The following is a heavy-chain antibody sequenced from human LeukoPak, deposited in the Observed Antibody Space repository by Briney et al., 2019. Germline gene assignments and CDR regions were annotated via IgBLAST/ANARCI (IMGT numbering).Heavy chain of an antibody. CDR1: GGSISSYY. Sequence: SETLSLTRTVSGGSISSYYWSRIRQPAGKGLEWIGRIYTSGSTNYNPSLKSRVTMSVDTSKNQFSLKLSSVTAADTAVYYCARDAGYYDILTGYYANWFDPWGQGTLVTVSS. CDR2: IYTSGST. V-gene: IGHV4-4*07. CDR3: ARDAGYYDILTGYYANWFDP. D-gene: IGHD3-9*01. J-gene: IGHJ5*02.